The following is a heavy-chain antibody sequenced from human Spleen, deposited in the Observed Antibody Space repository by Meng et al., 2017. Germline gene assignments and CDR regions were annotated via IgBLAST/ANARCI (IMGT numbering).Heavy chain of an antibody. CDR1: GYTFTSFE. V-gene: IGHV1-8*01. CDR3: ARGRSVSGFGFSDF. CDR2: TNPNSGKT. Sequence: QVQLVQSGAELKGPGASVKVSCQASGYTFTSFEITWVRQASGQGLEWMGWTNPNSGKTGCAQKFQGRITMTSNPSISTAYMELSSLKSEDTAVYYCARGRSVSGFGFSDFWGQGTLVTVSS. D-gene: IGHD3-10*01. J-gene: IGHJ4*02.